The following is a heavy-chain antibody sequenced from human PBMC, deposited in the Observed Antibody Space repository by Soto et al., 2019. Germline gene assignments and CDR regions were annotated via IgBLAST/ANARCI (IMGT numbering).Heavy chain of an antibody. CDR3: AEVFAGSYSNFFDF. CDR1: GFTFASFG. D-gene: IGHD4-4*01. CDR2: ISNNGDYE. J-gene: IGHJ4*02. Sequence: QPGGSLRLSCAASGFTFASFGMHWVRQAPGEGLGWVAIISNNGDYESYADSVKGRFTISRDNPNNTLSLQLNSLRTEDTAMYYCAEVFAGSYSNFFDFWGPGTPVTVSS. V-gene: IGHV3-30*18.